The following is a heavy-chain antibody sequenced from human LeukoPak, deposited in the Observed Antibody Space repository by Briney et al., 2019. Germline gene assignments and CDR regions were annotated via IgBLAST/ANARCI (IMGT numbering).Heavy chain of an antibody. V-gene: IGHV3-30*03. CDR3: ARLEIG. CDR2: ISYDGSNE. J-gene: IGHJ4*02. D-gene: IGHD3-3*01. Sequence: PGRSLRLSCAASGFTFSSYAMHWVRQTPGKGLDWVSVISYDGSNEYYADSVKGRFTISRDNAKNTLYLQMNSLRAEDTAVYYCARLEIGWGQGTLVTVSS. CDR1: GFTFSSYA.